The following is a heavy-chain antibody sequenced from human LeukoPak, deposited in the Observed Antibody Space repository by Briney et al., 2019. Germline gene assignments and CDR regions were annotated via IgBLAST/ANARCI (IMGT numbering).Heavy chain of an antibody. D-gene: IGHD3-10*01. CDR3: ARDGLGIDY. CDR2: ISSGSGYI. CDR1: GYIFANYW. V-gene: IGHV3-21*01. J-gene: IGHJ4*02. Sequence: GESLKISCKGSGYIFANYWIAWVRQAPGKGLEWVSSISSGSGYIHYADSVKGRFTISRDNAKKSLYLQMNSLRAEDTAVYYCARDGLGIDYWGQGTLVTVSS.